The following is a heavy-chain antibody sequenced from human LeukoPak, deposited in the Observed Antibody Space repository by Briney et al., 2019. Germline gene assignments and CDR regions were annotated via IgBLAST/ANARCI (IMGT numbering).Heavy chain of an antibody. J-gene: IGHJ3*02. CDR1: GYTFNIYA. CDR3: VRGRGASYHDVLQI. V-gene: IGHV1-3*03. CDR2: INIGNGNT. Sequence: ASVKVSYKASGYTFNIYAMHWVRQAPGQGLEWMGWINIGNGNTKYSREVEGRVIITRDTSARTVYMELTSLRPEDMAVYYCVRGRGASYHDVLQIWGQGTTLIVSS. D-gene: IGHD2-15*01.